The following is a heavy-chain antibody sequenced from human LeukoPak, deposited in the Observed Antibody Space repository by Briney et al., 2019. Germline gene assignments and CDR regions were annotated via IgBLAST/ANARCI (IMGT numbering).Heavy chain of an antibody. J-gene: IGHJ4*02. V-gene: IGHV1-69*05. Sequence: ASVKVSCKASGYTFTSYAMNWVRQAPGQGLEWMGGIIPIFGTANYAQKFQGRVTITTDESTSTAYMELSSLRSEDTAVYYCARDRALGYCSSTSCYKGYFDYWGQGTLVTVSS. CDR1: GYTFTSYA. CDR2: IIPIFGTA. CDR3: ARDRALGYCSSTSCYKGYFDY. D-gene: IGHD2-2*02.